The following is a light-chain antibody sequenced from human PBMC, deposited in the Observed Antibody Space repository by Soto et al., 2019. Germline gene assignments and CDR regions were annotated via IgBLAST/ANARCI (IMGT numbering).Light chain of an antibody. CDR1: QGISNY. CDR2: AAS. J-gene: IGKJ4*01. Sequence: IQMTQSPSYLSASVGDRVTITCRASQGISNYVAWYQQKPGKVPKLLIYAASTLQSGVPSRFSGSGSGTDFNLTISSLQPEDVATDHRQKYNSTPLTFGGGTKTEIK. V-gene: IGKV1-27*01. CDR3: QKYNSTPLT.